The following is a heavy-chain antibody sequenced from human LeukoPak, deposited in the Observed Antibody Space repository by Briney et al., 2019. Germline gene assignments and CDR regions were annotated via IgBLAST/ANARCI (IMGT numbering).Heavy chain of an antibody. CDR2: IGPYNGDT. V-gene: IGHV1-18*04. D-gene: IGHD1-1*01. CDR3: TRATGGLSDY. Sequence: GSVKVSCKTSGYIFTNYDINWVRQAPGQGLEWMGWIGPYNGDTKYAQKFQDRVTMSTDTSTSTTYMELRSLRSDDTAVYYCTRATGGLSDYWGQGTLVTVSS. CDR1: GYIFTNYD. J-gene: IGHJ4*02.